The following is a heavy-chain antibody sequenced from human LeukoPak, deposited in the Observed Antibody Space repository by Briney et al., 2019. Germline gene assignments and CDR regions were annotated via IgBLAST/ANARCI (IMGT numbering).Heavy chain of an antibody. CDR1: GFTFSSYA. V-gene: IGHV3-30*04. D-gene: IGHD5-12*01. Sequence: PGGSLRLSCAASGFTFSSYAMHWVRQAPGKGLEWVAVISYDGSNKYYADSVKGRFTISRDNSKNTLYLQMNSLRAEDTAVYYCAREISGYDDYYFDYWGQGILVTVSS. CDR3: AREISGYDDYYFDY. CDR2: ISYDGSNK. J-gene: IGHJ4*02.